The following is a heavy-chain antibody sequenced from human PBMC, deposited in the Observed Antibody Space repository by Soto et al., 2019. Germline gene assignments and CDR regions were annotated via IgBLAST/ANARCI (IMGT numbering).Heavy chain of an antibody. V-gene: IGHV4-31*03. J-gene: IGHJ4*02. Sequence: QVQLQESGPGLVKPSQTLSLTCTVSGGSISSGGYYWSWIRQHPGKGLEWFGYTYYSGSTNYNPPLKSRVTISVDTSKNQFSLKMSSVTAADTAVYDCASSGGWGGYYSSDYWGQGTLVTVSS. D-gene: IGHD3-10*01. CDR1: GGSISSGGYY. CDR3: ASSGGWGGYYSSDY. CDR2: TYYSGST.